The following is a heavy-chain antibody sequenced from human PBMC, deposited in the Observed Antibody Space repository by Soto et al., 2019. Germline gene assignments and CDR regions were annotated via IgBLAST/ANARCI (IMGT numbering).Heavy chain of an antibody. V-gene: IGHV4-34*01. Sequence: PFQTLSLTCAVYGGSFTGYYWSWIRQPPAKGLYVVGEINHSGSTNYDPSLKSRVTISVDTSKNHFSLKLSSVTAADTAVYYCARGELVVVAPGGLYCYYGMDVWGQGTTVTVSS. CDR3: ARGELVVVAPGGLYCYYGMDV. D-gene: IGHD2-15*01. CDR1: GGSFTGYY. J-gene: IGHJ6*01. CDR2: INHSGST.